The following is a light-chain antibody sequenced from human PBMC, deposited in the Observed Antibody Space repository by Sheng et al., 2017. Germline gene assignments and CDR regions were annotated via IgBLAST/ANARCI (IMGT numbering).Light chain of an antibody. J-gene: IGKJ1*01. CDR2: TAS. V-gene: IGKV1-6*01. CDR1: QDISDD. CDR3: LQDYNYPRT. Sequence: AIQMTQSPSSLSASVGDRVTITCRASQDISDDLSWYQQKPGKAPKLLIYTASSLGSGVPSRFSGSGSGTSFSLTIQSLQPDDLATYYCLQDYNYPRTFGQGTKVE.